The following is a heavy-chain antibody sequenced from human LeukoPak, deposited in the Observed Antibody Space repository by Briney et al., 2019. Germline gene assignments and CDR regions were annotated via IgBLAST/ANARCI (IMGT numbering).Heavy chain of an antibody. J-gene: IGHJ5*02. CDR3: AKSPERQLVWRGWFDP. V-gene: IGHV3-23*01. CDR2: ISGSGSST. CDR1: GFTFRSYG. D-gene: IGHD6-13*01. Sequence: AGGSLRLSCAASGFTFRSYGMSWVRQAPGKGLEWVSAISGSGSSTYYADSVKGRFTISRDNSKNTLYLQMNSLRAEDTAVYYCAKSPERQLVWRGWFDPWGQGTLVTVSS.